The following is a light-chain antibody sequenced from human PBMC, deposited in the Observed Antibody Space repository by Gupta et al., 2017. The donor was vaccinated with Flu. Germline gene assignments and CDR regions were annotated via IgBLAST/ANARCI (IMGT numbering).Light chain of an antibody. CDR2: ADS. CDR3: QVCDSSSNHVV. Sequence: GQTARITCEGNNVGMKSVHWFQQRPVRAPVLVVYADSGRPSVIPERFSGSNTENTATLTISRVEAGDEADYYCQVCDSSSNHVVFGGGTKLTVL. J-gene: IGLJ2*01. V-gene: IGLV3-21*02. CDR1: NVGMKS.